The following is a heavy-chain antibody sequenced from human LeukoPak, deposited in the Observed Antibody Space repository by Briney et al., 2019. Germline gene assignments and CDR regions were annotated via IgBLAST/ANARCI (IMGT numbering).Heavy chain of an antibody. CDR1: GYTFTGYF. Sequence: DSVKVSCKASGYTFTGYFIHWVRQAPGQGLEWMGWIITNSGATNYAQKFQGRVTMTRNTSISTANMELSRLKSDDTAIYYCARLDYGDNSGYWGQGTLVTSSA. D-gene: IGHD4-23*01. CDR3: ARLDYGDNSGY. V-gene: IGHV1-2*02. CDR2: IITNSGAT. J-gene: IGHJ4*02.